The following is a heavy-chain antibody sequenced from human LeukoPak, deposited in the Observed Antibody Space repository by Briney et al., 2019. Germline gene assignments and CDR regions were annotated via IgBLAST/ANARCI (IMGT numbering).Heavy chain of an antibody. V-gene: IGHV3-15*01. CDR1: GFTFSNAW. Sequence: GGSLRLSCAASGFTFSNAWVSWVRQAPGKGLEWVGRIRNKVDGGTTDYAAPVKGRFTISRDDSKNTLYLHMDSLKTEDTAVYYCTTAAFTWGQGTLVTVSS. D-gene: IGHD3-16*01. J-gene: IGHJ4*02. CDR2: IRNKVDGGTT. CDR3: TTAAFT.